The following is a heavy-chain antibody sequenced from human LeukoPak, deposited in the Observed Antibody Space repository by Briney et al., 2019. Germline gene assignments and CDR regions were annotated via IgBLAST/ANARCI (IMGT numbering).Heavy chain of an antibody. Sequence: PSETLSLTCAVYGGSFSGYYWSWIRQPPGKGLEWIGEINHSGSTNYNPSLKSRVTISVDTSKNQFSLKLSSVTAADTAVYYCARESKYRGGDCYFYFQHWGQGTLVTVSS. CDR3: ARESKYRGGDCYFYFQH. CDR2: INHSGST. J-gene: IGHJ1*01. V-gene: IGHV4-34*01. CDR1: GGSFSGYY. D-gene: IGHD2-21*02.